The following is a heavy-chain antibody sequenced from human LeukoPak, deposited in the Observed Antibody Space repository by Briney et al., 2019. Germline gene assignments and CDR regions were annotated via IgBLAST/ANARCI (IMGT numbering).Heavy chain of an antibody. Sequence: GGSLRLSCAASGFTFSSYWMSWVRQAPGKGLEWVSSISASGGNTYYADSVKGRFTISRDISKNTLYLQMNSLRAEDTAVYYCAKRGYYYDSSDFHGFDYWGQGTLVTVSS. J-gene: IGHJ4*02. CDR3: AKRGYYYDSSDFHGFDY. V-gene: IGHV3-23*01. CDR1: GFTFSSYW. CDR2: ISASGGNT. D-gene: IGHD3-22*01.